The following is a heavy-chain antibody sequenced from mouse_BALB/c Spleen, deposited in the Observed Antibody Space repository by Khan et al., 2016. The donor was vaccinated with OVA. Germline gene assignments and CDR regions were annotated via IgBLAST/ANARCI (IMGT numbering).Heavy chain of an antibody. CDR3: ARDRIDY. J-gene: IGHJ2*01. CDR1: GYTFTTYW. V-gene: IGHV1-7*01. Sequence: QVQLKESGAELAKPGASVKMSCKTSGYTFTTYWMHWVKQRPGQGLEWIGYINPTSGHTDYNEKFKDKATLSADKSSSTAYMQLSSLTSEDSAVYDCARDRIDYWGQGTTLTVSS. CDR2: INPTSGHT.